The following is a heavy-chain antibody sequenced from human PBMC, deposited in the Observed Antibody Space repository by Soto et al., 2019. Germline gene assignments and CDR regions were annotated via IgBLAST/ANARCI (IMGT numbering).Heavy chain of an antibody. J-gene: IGHJ4*02. Sequence: EVQLLESGGGLVQPGGSLRLSCATSGFTFNNKAMNWVRQAPGKGLEWVAVISGVVNGAYYAESVKGRFTISRDNSKNTVTLQMNNLRAEDTAVYYCAKGRAGHTSGADYWGQGTLVTVSS. D-gene: IGHD6-19*01. CDR1: GFTFNNKA. V-gene: IGHV3-23*01. CDR3: AKGRAGHTSGADY. CDR2: ISGVVNGA.